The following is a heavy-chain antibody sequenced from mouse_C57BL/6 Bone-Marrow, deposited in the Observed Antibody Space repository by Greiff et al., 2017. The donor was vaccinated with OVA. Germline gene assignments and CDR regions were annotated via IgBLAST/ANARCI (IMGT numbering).Heavy chain of an antibody. CDR1: GFTFSSYG. J-gene: IGHJ1*03. CDR2: ISSGGSYT. D-gene: IGHD2-4*01. Sequence: EVKLVESGGDLVKPGGSLKLSCAASGFTFSSYGMSWVRQTPDKRLEWVATISSGGSYTYYPDSVKGRFTISRDNAKNTLYLQMSSLKSEDTAMYYCARRAYYDYDRWYFDVWGTGTTVTVSS. V-gene: IGHV5-6*02. CDR3: ARRAYYDYDRWYFDV.